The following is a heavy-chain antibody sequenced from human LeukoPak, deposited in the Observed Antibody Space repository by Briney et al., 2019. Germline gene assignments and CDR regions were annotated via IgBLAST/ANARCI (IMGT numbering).Heavy chain of an antibody. CDR1: GFSFSAYW. V-gene: IGHV3-7*01. CDR2: IKGDGSET. CDR3: ATSGGY. J-gene: IGHJ4*02. D-gene: IGHD3-16*01. Sequence: GGSLRLSCAASGFSFSAYWMKWVRQAPGKGLVWVATIKGDGSETHYETSVKGRFTISRDNAKRSLYLQMISLSVEDTAMYYCATSGGYWGQGTLVTVSS.